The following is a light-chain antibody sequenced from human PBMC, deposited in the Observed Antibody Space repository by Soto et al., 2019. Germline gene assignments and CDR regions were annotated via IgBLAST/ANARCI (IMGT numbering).Light chain of an antibody. CDR2: EVT. J-gene: IGLJ1*01. V-gene: IGLV2-14*01. CDR3: SSFTSRFTFNYI. CDR1: SSDVGGFEY. Sequence: QSALSQPASVSGSPGQSITISCTGTSSDVGGFEYVSWYQHQPGKAPKLIIYEVTNRPSGVSNRFSGSKSGNTASLTISGLQAEDDADYYCSSFTSRFTFNYIFGTGTKVTVL.